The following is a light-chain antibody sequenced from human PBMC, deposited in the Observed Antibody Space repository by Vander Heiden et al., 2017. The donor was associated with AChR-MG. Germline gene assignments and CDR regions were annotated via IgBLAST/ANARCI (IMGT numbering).Light chain of an antibody. CDR3: RQALQTPRT. V-gene: IGKV2-28*01. Sequence: IVMTQSPLSLPVTPGESASISCRSSQSLLHSNGYNYLDWYLQKPGQSPRLLIYLGSNRASGVPDRFSGSGSGTDFTLKISRVEADDVGVYYCRQALQTPRTFGGGTKVEIK. J-gene: IGKJ4*01. CDR1: QSLLHSNGYNY. CDR2: LGS.